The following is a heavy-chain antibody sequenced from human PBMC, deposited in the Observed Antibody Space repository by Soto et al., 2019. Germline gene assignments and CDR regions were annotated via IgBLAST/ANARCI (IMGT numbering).Heavy chain of an antibody. CDR2: IKQDGSEK. D-gene: IGHD2-15*01. Sequence: GGSLRLSCAASGFTFSSYWMSWVRQAPGKGLEWVANIKQDGSEKYYVDSVKGRFTISRDNAKNSLYLQMNSLRAEDTAVYYCAREVFEVVVAAMYGDQLNYFDYWGQGTLVTVSS. CDR1: GFTFSSYW. CDR3: AREVFEVVVAAMYGDQLNYFDY. J-gene: IGHJ4*02. V-gene: IGHV3-7*01.